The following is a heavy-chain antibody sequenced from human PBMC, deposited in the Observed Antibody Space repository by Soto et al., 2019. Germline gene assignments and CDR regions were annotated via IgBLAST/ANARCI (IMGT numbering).Heavy chain of an antibody. V-gene: IGHV1-8*01. CDR1: GYTFTSYD. CDR3: ARTRKDFWSGYPGGYYYYYMDV. Sequence: ASVKVSCKASGYTFTSYDINWVRQATGQGLEWMGWMNPNSGNTGYAQKFQGRVTMTRNTSISTAYMELSSLRSEDTAVYYCARTRKDFWSGYPGGYYYYYMDVWGKGTTVTVS. D-gene: IGHD3-3*01. CDR2: MNPNSGNT. J-gene: IGHJ6*03.